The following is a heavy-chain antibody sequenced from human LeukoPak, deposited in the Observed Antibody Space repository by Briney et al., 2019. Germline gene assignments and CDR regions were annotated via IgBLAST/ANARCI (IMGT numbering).Heavy chain of an antibody. CDR2: INPNSGGP. J-gene: IGHJ6*02. D-gene: IGHD1-14*01. CDR3: ARDKDVYVPPHYYYGMDV. V-gene: IGHV1-2*06. CDR1: LYSLTRYY. Sequence: ASVKVSCKASLYSLTRYYLHWVRQAPGQGLEWMGRINPNSGGPNYAQKFQGRVTMTRDTSISTAYMELSRLRSDDTAVYNCARDKDVYVPPHYYYGMDVWGQGTTVTVSS.